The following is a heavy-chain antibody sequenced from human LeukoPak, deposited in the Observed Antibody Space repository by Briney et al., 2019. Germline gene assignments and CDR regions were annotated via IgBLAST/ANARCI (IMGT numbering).Heavy chain of an antibody. CDR1: GFTFSSYN. Sequence: PGGSLRLSCAASGFTFSSYNMNWVRQAPGKGLEWVSSIGGSGSYIFYADSVKGRFTISRDNAKNSLYLQMNSLRAEDTAVYYCARGQKHLWIHKDYWGQGTLVTVSS. CDR2: IGGSGSYI. CDR3: ARGQKHLWIHKDY. V-gene: IGHV3-21*01. D-gene: IGHD5-18*01. J-gene: IGHJ4*02.